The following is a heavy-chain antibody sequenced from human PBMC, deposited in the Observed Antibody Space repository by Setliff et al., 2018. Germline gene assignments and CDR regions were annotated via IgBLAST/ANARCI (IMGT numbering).Heavy chain of an antibody. Sequence: ASVKVSCKAPGGTVTSFAISWVRQAPGQGLEWMGWINPNSGGSTYAQKFQGRVTMTRDTSISTAYMELSRLRSDDTAVYYCARDGSSGYYYRKYNWFDPWGQGTLVTVSS. D-gene: IGHD3-22*01. CDR2: INPNSGGS. CDR1: GGTVTSFA. V-gene: IGHV1-2*02. J-gene: IGHJ5*02. CDR3: ARDGSSGYYYRKYNWFDP.